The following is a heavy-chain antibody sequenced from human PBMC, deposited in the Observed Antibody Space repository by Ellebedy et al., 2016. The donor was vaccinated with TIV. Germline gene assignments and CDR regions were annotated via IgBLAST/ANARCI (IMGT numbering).Heavy chain of an antibody. CDR2: TYYRSKWYN. J-gene: IGHJ6*02. CDR3: ARDGITVPGIQTYFSYGLDV. CDR1: GDSVSNNRRA. Sequence: MPSETLSLTCAISGDSVSNNRRAWNWIRQSPSRGLEWLGRTYYRSKWYNDYAESVKSRITISPDTSKNQFSLQLNSVTPEDTAVYYCARDGITVPGIQTYFSYGLDVWGQGTTVTVSS. V-gene: IGHV6-1*01. D-gene: IGHD6-19*01.